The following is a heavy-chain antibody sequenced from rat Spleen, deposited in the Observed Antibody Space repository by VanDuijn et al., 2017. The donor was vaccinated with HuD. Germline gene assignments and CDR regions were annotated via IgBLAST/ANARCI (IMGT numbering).Heavy chain of an antibody. CDR1: GFTFSDYG. V-gene: IGHV5-29*01. CDR2: ISYGDSSGHSGT. CDR3: ARRHYGYTDYFDY. D-gene: IGHD1-9*01. Sequence: EVQLVESDGGLAQPGRSLKLSCAASGFTFSDYGVAWVRQAPTKGLEWVATISYGDSSGHSGTYYRDSVRGRFTISRDDVKSTLSLQMDSLRSEDTATYYCARRHYGYTDYFDYWGQGVMVTVSS. J-gene: IGHJ2*01.